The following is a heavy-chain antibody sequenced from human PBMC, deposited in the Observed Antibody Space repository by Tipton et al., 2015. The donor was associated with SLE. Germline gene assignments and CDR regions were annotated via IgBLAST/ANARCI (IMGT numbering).Heavy chain of an antibody. CDR3: ASSSHYYYGMDV. Sequence: SLRLSCAASGFTFSSYWMSWVRQAPGKGLEWVANIKQDGNEKYYVDSVKGRFTISRDNAKNSLYLQMNSLRAGDTAVYYCASSSHYYYGMDVWGQGTTVSVSS. J-gene: IGHJ6*02. CDR2: IKQDGNEK. D-gene: IGHD6-6*01. V-gene: IGHV3-7*01. CDR1: GFTFSSYW.